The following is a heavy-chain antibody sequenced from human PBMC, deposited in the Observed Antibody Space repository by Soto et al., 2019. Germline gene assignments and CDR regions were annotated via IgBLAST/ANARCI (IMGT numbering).Heavy chain of an antibody. CDR1: GYSFTSYW. J-gene: IGHJ5*02. CDR2: IDPSDSYT. CDR3: ASHNWNYVGNWFDP. D-gene: IGHD1-7*01. Sequence: PGASLKISCKGSGYSFTSYWISWVRQMPGKGLEWMGRIDPSDSYTNYSPSIQGPVTISADKSISTAYLQWSSLKASDTAMYYRASHNWNYVGNWFDPWGQGTLVTVSS. V-gene: IGHV5-10-1*01.